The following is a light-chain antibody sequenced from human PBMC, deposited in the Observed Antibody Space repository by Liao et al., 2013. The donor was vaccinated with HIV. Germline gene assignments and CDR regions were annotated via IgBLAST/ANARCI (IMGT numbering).Light chain of an antibody. CDR1: NIGSKS. Sequence: SYELAQPPSVSVAPGKTARITCGGNNIGSKSVHWYQQKAGQAPVLVIYYDSDRPSGIPERFSGSNSGNTATLTISRVEAGDEADYYCQVWESGSDHPVFGGGTKLTVL. CDR2: YDS. J-gene: IGLJ2*01. CDR3: QVWESGSDHPV. V-gene: IGLV3-21*01.